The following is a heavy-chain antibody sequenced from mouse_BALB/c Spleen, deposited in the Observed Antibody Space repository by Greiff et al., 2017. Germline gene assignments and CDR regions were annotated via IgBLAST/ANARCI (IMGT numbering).Heavy chain of an antibody. D-gene: IGHD1-1*01. Sequence: QVQLQQSGAELAKPGASVKMSCKASGYTFTSYWMHWVKQRPGQGLEWIGYINPSTGYTEYNQKFKDKATLTADKSSSTAYMQLSSLTSEDSAVYYCARDYYYGSSYFDYWGQGTTLTVSS. J-gene: IGHJ2*01. CDR3: ARDYYYGSSYFDY. V-gene: IGHV1-7*01. CDR2: INPSTGYT. CDR1: GYTFTSYW.